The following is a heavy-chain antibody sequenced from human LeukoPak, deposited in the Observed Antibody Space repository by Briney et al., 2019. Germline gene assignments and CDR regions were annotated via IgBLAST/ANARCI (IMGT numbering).Heavy chain of an antibody. V-gene: IGHV3-48*03. CDR3: ARDWDGHSGSYYDFDY. Sequence: GGSLRLSCAASGFTFSSYEMNWFRQAPGKGLEWVSYISSSGSTIYYADSVKGRFTISRDNAKNSLYLQMNSLRAEDTAVYYCARDWDGHSGSYYDFDYWGQGTLVTVSS. D-gene: IGHD1-26*01. J-gene: IGHJ4*02. CDR1: GFTFSSYE. CDR2: ISSSGSTI.